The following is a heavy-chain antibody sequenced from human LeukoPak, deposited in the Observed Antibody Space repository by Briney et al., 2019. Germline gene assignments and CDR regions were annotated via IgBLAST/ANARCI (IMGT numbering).Heavy chain of an antibody. CDR2: IYPGNSDT. CDR1: GYSFTSYW. CDR3: ARRSFFKWNYYAFDI. Sequence: GESLKISCKGSGYSFTSYWIGWVRQMPGKGLEWMGIIYPGNSDTRYSPSFQGQVTISADKSISTAYLQWSSLKASDTAMYYCARRSFFKWNYYAFDIWGQGTMVTVSS. D-gene: IGHD1-7*01. J-gene: IGHJ3*02. V-gene: IGHV5-51*01.